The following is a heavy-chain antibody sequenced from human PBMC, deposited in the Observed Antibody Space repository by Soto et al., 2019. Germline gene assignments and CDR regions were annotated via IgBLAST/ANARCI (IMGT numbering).Heavy chain of an antibody. CDR3: AKGPDDMTVRGFWSGTFYTYFDY. V-gene: IGHV3-9*01. D-gene: IGHD3-3*01. CDR1: GFTFDDYA. Sequence: GGSLRLSCAASGFTFDDYAMHWVRQAPGKGLEWVSGISWNSGSIGYADSVKGRFTISRDNAKNSLYLQMNSLRAEDTALYYCAKGPDDMTVRGFWSGTFYTYFDYWGQGTLVTVSS. CDR2: ISWNSGSI. J-gene: IGHJ4*02.